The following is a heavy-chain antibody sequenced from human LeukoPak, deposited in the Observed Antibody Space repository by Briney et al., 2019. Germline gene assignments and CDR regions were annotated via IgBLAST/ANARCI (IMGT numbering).Heavy chain of an antibody. J-gene: IGHJ6*02. Sequence: GASVKVSCKASGYTFTGYYMHWVRQAPGQGLEWMGWINPNSGGTNYAQKFQGRVTMTRDTSISTAYMELSRLRSDDTAVYYCARERGDSRAAGCGMDVWGQGTTVTVSS. CDR2: INPNSGGT. V-gene: IGHV1-2*02. CDR3: ARERGDSRAAGCGMDV. CDR1: GYTFTGYY. D-gene: IGHD6-19*01.